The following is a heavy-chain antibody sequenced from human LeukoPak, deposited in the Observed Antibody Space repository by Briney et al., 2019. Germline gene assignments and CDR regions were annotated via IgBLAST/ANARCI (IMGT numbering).Heavy chain of an antibody. Sequence: RGSLRLSCAASGFTFSDYYMSWIRQAPGKGLEWVSYISSSSSYTNYADSVKGRFTISRDNAKNSLYLQMNSLRAEDTAVYYCASHIVATTEEYFQHWGQGTLVTVSS. V-gene: IGHV3-11*06. CDR3: ASHIVATTEEYFQH. CDR2: ISSSSSYT. D-gene: IGHD5-12*01. CDR1: GFTFSDYY. J-gene: IGHJ1*01.